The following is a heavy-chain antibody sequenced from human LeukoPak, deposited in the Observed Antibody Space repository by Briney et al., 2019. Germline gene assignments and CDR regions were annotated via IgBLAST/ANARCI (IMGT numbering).Heavy chain of an antibody. CDR1: GYNFTSFD. CDR2: MNPNSGYT. V-gene: IGHV1-8*01. J-gene: IGHJ5*02. Sequence: GASVKVSCKASGYNFTSFDIIWLRQATGQGLEWMGWMNPNSGYTGYARKFQGRVTLTRNTSIGTAYMELSSLRSDDTAVYYCATPTMVRGGGWFDPWGQGTLVTVS. CDR3: ATPTMVRGGGWFDP. D-gene: IGHD3-10*01.